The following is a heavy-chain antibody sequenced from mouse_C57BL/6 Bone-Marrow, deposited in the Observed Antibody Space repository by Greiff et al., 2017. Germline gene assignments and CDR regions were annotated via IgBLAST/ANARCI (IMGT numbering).Heavy chain of an antibody. J-gene: IGHJ2*01. CDR3: TFYSNYYFGY. D-gene: IGHD2-5*01. CDR2: IDPENGDT. Sequence: EVQLQQSGAELVRPGASVKLSCTASGFNIKDDYMHWVKQRPEQGLEWIGWIDPENGDTEYASKFQGKATITADTSSNTAYLQLSSLTSEDTAVYYCTFYSNYYFGYWGQGTTLTVSS. CDR1: GFNIKDDY. V-gene: IGHV14-4*01.